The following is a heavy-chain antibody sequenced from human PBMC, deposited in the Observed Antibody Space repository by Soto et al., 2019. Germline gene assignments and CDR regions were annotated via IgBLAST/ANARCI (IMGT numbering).Heavy chain of an antibody. CDR3: AIFYGDYEEGGAFDI. CDR2: ISSSSSYI. CDR1: GFTFSSYS. Sequence: EVQLVESGGGLVKPGGSLRLSCAASGFTFSSYSMNWVRQAPGKGLEWVSSISSSSSYIYYADSVKGRFTISRDNAKNSLYLQMNSLRAEDTAVYYCAIFYGDYEEGGAFDIWGQGTMVTVSS. J-gene: IGHJ3*02. D-gene: IGHD4-17*01. V-gene: IGHV3-21*01.